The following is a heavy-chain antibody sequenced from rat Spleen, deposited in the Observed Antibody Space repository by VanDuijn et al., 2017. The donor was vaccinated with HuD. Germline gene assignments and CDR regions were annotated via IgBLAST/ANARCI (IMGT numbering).Heavy chain of an antibody. V-gene: IGHV5-31*01. J-gene: IGHJ2*01. CDR1: GFTFNKHW. CDR3: TRGYYFDY. Sequence: EVQLVESGGGLVQPGRSLRLSCVASGFTFNKHWMTWIRQAPTKGLKWVASISYDGSTPYYRDSVKGRFTISRDNAKSTLYLQMDSLRSEDTATYYCTRGYYFDYWGQGVMVTVSS. CDR2: ISYDGSTP.